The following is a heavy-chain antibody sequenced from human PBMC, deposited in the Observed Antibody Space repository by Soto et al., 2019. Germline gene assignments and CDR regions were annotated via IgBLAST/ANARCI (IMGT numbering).Heavy chain of an antibody. CDR3: ARVDFGGNSYYFDY. CDR1: GYTFTSYD. J-gene: IGHJ4*02. Sequence: GASVKVSCKASGYTFTSYDINWVRQATGQGLEWMGWMNPNSGNTGYAQKFQGRVTMTRNTSISTAYMDLQMNNLRAEDTAVYYCARVDFGGNSYYFDYWGQGTPVTVSS. D-gene: IGHD1-7*01. CDR2: MNPNSGNT. V-gene: IGHV1-8*01.